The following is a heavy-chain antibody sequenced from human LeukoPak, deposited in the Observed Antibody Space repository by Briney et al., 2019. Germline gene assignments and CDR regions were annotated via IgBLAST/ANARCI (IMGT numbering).Heavy chain of an antibody. Sequence: GGSLRLSCTASGFTFSRHAMNWVRQAPGKGLEWVSGLGGSGGSTHYADSVRGRFTISRDDSKNTSYLQMNSLRAEDMAVYYCASASSHRIAAGGDYWGQGTLVTVSS. J-gene: IGHJ4*02. CDR1: GFTFSRHA. D-gene: IGHD6-13*01. V-gene: IGHV3-23*01. CDR2: LGGSGGST. CDR3: ASASSHRIAAGGDY.